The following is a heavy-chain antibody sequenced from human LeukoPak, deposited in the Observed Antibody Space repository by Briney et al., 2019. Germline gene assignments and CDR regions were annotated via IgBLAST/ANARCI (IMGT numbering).Heavy chain of an antibody. D-gene: IGHD3-10*01. J-gene: IGHJ1*01. CDR1: GGSISSYY. Sequence: PSETLSLTCSVSGGSISSYYWNWIRQPPGKGLEWIGYIHYSGITSYNPSLKSRVIISVDTSKNHFSLKLSSVTAADTAVYYCARHEGESRGQPGGTATPYFQHWGQGTLVTVSS. V-gene: IGHV4-59*08. CDR2: IHYSGIT. CDR3: ARHEGESRGQPGGTATPYFQH.